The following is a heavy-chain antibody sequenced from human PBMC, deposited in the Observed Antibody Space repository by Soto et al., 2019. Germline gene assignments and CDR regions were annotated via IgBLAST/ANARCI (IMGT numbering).Heavy chain of an antibody. CDR1: GFSFRDCG. V-gene: IGHV3-33*01. D-gene: IGHD1-26*01. CDR2: IWYDGSTK. Sequence: QVQLVESGGGVVQPGRSLRLSCAASGFSFRDCGMHWVRQAPGKGLEWVSVIWYDGSTKYYGDSVKGRFTISRDTFKNTLYFQIDSLRAKVTAVYYCSRELGRPIGRLKNDAVHLWGQGTMGTVSS. CDR3: SRELGRPIGRLKNDAVHL. J-gene: IGHJ3*01.